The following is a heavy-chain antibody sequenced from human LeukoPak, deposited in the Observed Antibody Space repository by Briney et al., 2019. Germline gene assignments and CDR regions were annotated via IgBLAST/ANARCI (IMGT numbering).Heavy chain of an antibody. CDR2: ISYDGSNK. Sequence: GGSLRLSCAASGFTFSSYGMHWVRQAPGKGLEWVAVISYDGSNKYYADSVKGRFTISRDNSKNTLYLQMNSLRAEDTAVYYCAKDGSYYTHTNFDYWGQGTLVTVSS. CDR1: GFTFSSYG. V-gene: IGHV3-30*18. CDR3: AKDGSYYTHTNFDY. J-gene: IGHJ4*02. D-gene: IGHD3-10*01.